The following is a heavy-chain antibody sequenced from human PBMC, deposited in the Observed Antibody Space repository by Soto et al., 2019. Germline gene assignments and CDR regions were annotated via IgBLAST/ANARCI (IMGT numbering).Heavy chain of an antibody. CDR1: GYSFSSHW. CDR2: IYPGDSDT. CDR3: ARQSNGAEGFDF. Sequence: GESLKISCKGSGYSFSSHWIGWVRQMPGKGLDWMGIIYPGDSDTRYSPPFLGQVTISADKSINTAYLQWSSLKASDTAMYYCARQSNGAEGFDFWGQGALVTVSS. V-gene: IGHV5-51*01. J-gene: IGHJ4*02. D-gene: IGHD4-17*01.